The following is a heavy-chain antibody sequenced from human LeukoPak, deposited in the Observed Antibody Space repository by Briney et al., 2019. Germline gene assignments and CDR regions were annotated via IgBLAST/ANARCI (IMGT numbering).Heavy chain of an antibody. CDR2: IYHSGST. D-gene: IGHD1-7*01. CDR3: ARARTGTTPNFDY. J-gene: IGHJ4*02. V-gene: IGHV4-30-2*01. CDR1: GGSISSGGYY. Sequence: ASETLSLTCTVSGGSISSGGYYWSWIRQPPGKGLEWIGYIYHSGSTYYNPSLKSRVTISVDRSKNQFSLKLSSVTAADTAVYHCARARTGTTPNFDYWGQGTLVTVSS.